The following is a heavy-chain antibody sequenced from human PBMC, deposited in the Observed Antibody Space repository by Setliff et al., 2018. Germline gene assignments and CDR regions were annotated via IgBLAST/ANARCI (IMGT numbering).Heavy chain of an antibody. V-gene: IGHV3-66*01. CDR3: ARAAITIFGVVTPFDY. J-gene: IGHJ4*02. Sequence: GGSLRLSCVASGFTFSSYAMSWVRQAPGKGPEYVSIIYTDGTTYYTDSVKGRFTISRDNAKNSLYLQMNSLRAEDTAVYYCARAAITIFGVVTPFDYWGQGTLVTVSS. D-gene: IGHD3-3*01. CDR2: IYTDGTT. CDR1: GFTFSSYA.